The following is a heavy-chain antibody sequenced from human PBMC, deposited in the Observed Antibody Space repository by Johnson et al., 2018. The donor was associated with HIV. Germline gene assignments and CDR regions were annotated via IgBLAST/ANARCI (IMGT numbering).Heavy chain of an antibody. J-gene: IGHJ3*02. CDR1: GFTFSSYA. Sequence: QVQLVESGGGVVQPGRSLRLSCAASGFTFSSYAMHWVRQAPGKGLEWVAVISYDGSNKYYADSVKGRFTISRDNSKNTLYLQMNSLRAEDTAVYYCARDGAWGDNVVVAAYGAFDIWGQGTMGTVSS. CDR3: ARDGAWGDNVVVAAYGAFDI. D-gene: IGHD2-15*01. CDR2: ISYDGSNK. V-gene: IGHV3-30*04.